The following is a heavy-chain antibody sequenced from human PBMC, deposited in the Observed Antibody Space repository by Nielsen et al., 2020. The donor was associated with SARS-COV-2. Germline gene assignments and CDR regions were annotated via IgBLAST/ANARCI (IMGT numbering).Heavy chain of an antibody. D-gene: IGHD6-13*01. V-gene: IGHV1-8*01. Sequence: ASVTVSCKASGYTFTSYDINWVRQATGQGLEWMGWMNPNSGNPGYAQKFQGRVTMTRNTSISTAYMELSSLRSEDTAVYYCATGSPFIAAAGWFDPWGQGTLVTVSS. CDR1: GYTFTSYD. CDR3: ATGSPFIAAAGWFDP. J-gene: IGHJ5*02. CDR2: MNPNSGNP.